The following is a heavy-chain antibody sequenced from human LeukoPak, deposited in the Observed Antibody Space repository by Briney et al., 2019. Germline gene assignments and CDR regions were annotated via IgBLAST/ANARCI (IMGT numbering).Heavy chain of an antibody. J-gene: IGHJ5*02. CDR3: ARTPVLGVPKGFDP. D-gene: IGHD3-10*01. CDR1: GFNFSAYN. CDR2: IGSGSTYM. V-gene: IGHV3-21*01. Sequence: GGSLRLSCAASGFNFSAYNMDWVRQAAGKGLEWVSSIGSGSTYMYYADSVKGRFTISRDNAKNSLFLQMDSLRAEDTAVYYRARTPVLGVPKGFDPWGQGTLVTVSS.